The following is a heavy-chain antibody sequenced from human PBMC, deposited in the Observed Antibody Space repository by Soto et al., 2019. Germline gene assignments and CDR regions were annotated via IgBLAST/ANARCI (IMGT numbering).Heavy chain of an antibody. CDR2: IYYSGRT. D-gene: IGHD2-21*02. Sequence: PSETLSLTCIVSGESICSSSYYWGWIRQPPGKGLEWIGSIYYSGRTYYNPSFKSRVPISIDTSKNQFSLKLSSVTATDTAVYYCARQRTTVVTQAYFDHWGQGALVTASS. J-gene: IGHJ4*02. CDR1: GESICSSSYY. V-gene: IGHV4-39*01. CDR3: ARQRTTVVTQAYFDH.